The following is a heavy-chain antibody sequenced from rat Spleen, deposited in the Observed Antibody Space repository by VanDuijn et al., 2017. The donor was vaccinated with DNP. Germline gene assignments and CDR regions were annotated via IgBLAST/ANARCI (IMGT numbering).Heavy chain of an antibody. CDR3: ARQSAAISTGFAY. Sequence: EVQLVESGGGLVQPGRSLKLSCAASGFTFSSFYMAWVRQAPTKGLEWVASISTGGGDTYYRDSVKGRFTISRDNAKSTLYLQMDSLRSEDTATYYCARQSAAISTGFAYWGQGTLVTVSS. D-gene: IGHD1-2*01. CDR1: GFTFSSFY. J-gene: IGHJ3*01. CDR2: ISTGGGDT. V-gene: IGHV5-25*01.